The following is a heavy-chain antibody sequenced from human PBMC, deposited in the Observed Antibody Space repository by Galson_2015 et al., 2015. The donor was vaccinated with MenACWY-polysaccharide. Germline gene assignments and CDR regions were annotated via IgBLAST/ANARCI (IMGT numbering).Heavy chain of an antibody. CDR1: GFTFDEYA. V-gene: IGHV3-9*01. D-gene: IGHD3-10*01. CDR2: ISWNSDNI. J-gene: IGHJ4*02. CDR3: ARDHWYGSGSIYNSAFDH. Sequence: PLRLSCAASGFTFDEYAMHWVRQAPGKGLEWVSGISWNSDNIGYANSVRGRFTISRDYAKNSLDLEMNSLRAEDTAVYYCARDHWYGSGSIYNSAFDHWGQGTLVTVSS.